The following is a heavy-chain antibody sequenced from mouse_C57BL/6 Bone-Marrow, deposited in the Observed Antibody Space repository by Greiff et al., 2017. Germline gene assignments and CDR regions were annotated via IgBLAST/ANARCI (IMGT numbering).Heavy chain of an antibody. CDR1: GYTFTSYW. CDR2: IDPNSGGT. V-gene: IGHV1-72*01. D-gene: IGHD1-1*01. J-gene: IGHJ3*01. CDR3: ARSVLRYPEAWFAY. Sequence: QVQLKQPGAELVKPGASVKLSCKASGYTFTSYWMPWVKQRPGRGLEWIGRIDPNSGGTKYNEKFKSKATLTVAKPSSTAYIQLSSLTSEESADYYGARSVLRYPEAWFAYWGQGTLVTVSA.